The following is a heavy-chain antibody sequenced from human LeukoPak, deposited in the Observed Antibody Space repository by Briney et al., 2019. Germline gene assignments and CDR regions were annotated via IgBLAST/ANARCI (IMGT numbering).Heavy chain of an antibody. CDR2: ISSGSTVI. D-gene: IGHD1-26*01. Sequence: GGSLRLSCAASGFTFNTYSMNWVRQAPGKGLEWVAYISSGSTVIYADSMKGRFTISRENAQNSLYLQMNGLRVEDTAVYYCARVRSGTYYFFDSWGQGTLVTVS. V-gene: IGHV3-48*01. CDR1: GFTFNTYS. J-gene: IGHJ4*02. CDR3: ARVRSGTYYFFDS.